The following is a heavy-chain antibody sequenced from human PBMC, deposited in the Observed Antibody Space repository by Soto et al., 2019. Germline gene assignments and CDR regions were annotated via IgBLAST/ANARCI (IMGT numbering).Heavy chain of an antibody. V-gene: IGHV4-4*02. CDR3: AHQTISYTLDV. CDR2: IYHGGAT. J-gene: IGHJ6*02. Sequence: QVQLQEPGPGLVKPSGTLSLTCAVSGGSIRGHYWWSWVRQTPGKGLEWIGEIYHGGATYYNPSLKSRVTISTDESKNQLSLKLNSVTAADTAVYYCAHQTISYTLDVWGQGTTVTVSS. D-gene: IGHD1-1*01. CDR1: GGSIRGHYW.